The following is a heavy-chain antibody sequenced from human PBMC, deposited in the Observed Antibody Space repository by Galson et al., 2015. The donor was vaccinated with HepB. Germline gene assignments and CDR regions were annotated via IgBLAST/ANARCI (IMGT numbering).Heavy chain of an antibody. CDR3: AKDVIVVVPVALGY. Sequence: SLRLSCAASGFTFSSYAMSWVRQAPGKGLEWVSATSGSGGSTYYADSVKGRFTISRDNSKNTLYLQMNSLRAEDTAVYYCAKDVIVVVPVALGYWGQGTLVTVSS. V-gene: IGHV3-23*01. CDR2: TSGSGGST. J-gene: IGHJ4*03. CDR1: GFTFSSYA. D-gene: IGHD2-2*01.